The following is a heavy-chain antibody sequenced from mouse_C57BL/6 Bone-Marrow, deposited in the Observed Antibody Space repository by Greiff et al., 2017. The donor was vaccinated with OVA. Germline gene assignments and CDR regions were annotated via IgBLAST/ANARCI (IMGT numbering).Heavy chain of an antibody. J-gene: IGHJ4*01. V-gene: IGHV1-50*01. Sequence: VQLQQPGAELVKPGASVKLSCKASGYTFTSYWMQWVKQRPGQGLEWIGEIDPSASYTNYNQKFKGKATLTVDTSSSTAYMQLSSLTSEDSAVYSCARGDDGTTWGAMDYWGQGTSVTVSS. D-gene: IGHD2-3*01. CDR2: IDPSASYT. CDR3: ARGDDGTTWGAMDY. CDR1: GYTFTSYW.